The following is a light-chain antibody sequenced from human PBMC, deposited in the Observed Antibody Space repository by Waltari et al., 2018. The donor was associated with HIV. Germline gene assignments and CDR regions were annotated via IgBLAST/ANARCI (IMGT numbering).Light chain of an antibody. CDR2: YDS. V-gene: IGLV3-21*04. CDR3: QVWDSSSDAYV. Sequence: SYVLAQPPSVSVAPGKTARTHRGGNNTGSKSLHWYQQKPGQAPVVVIYYDSDRPSGIPERFSGSNSGNTATLTISRVEAGDEADYYCQVWDSSSDAYVFGTGTKVTVL. CDR1: NTGSKS. J-gene: IGLJ1*01.